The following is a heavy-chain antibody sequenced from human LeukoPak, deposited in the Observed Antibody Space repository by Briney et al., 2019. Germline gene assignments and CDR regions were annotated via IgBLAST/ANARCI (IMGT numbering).Heavy chain of an antibody. CDR3: ARVLTDPRYGSGSSYFDY. V-gene: IGHV3-30*04. D-gene: IGHD3-10*01. Sequence: GRSLRLSCAASGFTFSSYAMHWVRQAPGKGLEWVAVISYDGSNKYYADSVKGRFTISRDNSKNTLYLQMNSLRAEDTAVYYCARVLTDPRYGSGSSYFDYWGQGTLVTVSS. J-gene: IGHJ4*02. CDR1: GFTFSSYA. CDR2: ISYDGSNK.